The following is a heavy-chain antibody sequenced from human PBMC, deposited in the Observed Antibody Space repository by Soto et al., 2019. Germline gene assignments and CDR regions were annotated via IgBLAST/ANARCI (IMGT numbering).Heavy chain of an antibody. J-gene: IGHJ6*02. CDR3: AKVVRYYYYYGMDV. CDR1: GFTFSSYA. D-gene: IGHD6-13*01. CDR2: ISGSGGST. V-gene: IGHV3-23*01. Sequence: GGSLRLSCAASGFTFSSYAMSWVRQAPGKGLEWVSAISGSGGSTYYADSVKGRFTISRDNSKNTLYLQMNSLRAEDTAVYYCAKVVRYYYYYGMDVWGQGPTVTVSS.